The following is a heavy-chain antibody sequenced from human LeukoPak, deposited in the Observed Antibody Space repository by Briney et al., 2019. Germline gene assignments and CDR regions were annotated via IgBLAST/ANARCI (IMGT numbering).Heavy chain of an antibody. V-gene: IGHV4-34*01. Sequence: SSETLSLTCAVYGGSFSGYYWSCIRQPPGKGLEWIGEINHSGSTNYNPSLKSRVTISLDTSRNQFSLKLNSVTAADTAVYYCAKSNGYGLVDIWGQGTMVTVSS. CDR2: INHSGST. CDR1: GGSFSGYY. J-gene: IGHJ3*02. D-gene: IGHD3-10*01. CDR3: AKSNGYGLVDI.